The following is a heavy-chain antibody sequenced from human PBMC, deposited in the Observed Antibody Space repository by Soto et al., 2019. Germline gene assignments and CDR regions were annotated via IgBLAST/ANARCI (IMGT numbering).Heavy chain of an antibody. V-gene: IGHV3-48*03. J-gene: IGHJ4*02. CDR1: GFTFSSYE. CDR3: ARDFRTGTTDY. CDR2: ISSSGSTI. D-gene: IGHD1-7*01. Sequence: GGSLRLSCAASGFTFSSYEMNWARQAPGKGLEWVSYISSSGSTIYYADSVKGRFTISRDNAKNSLYLQMNSLRAEDTAVYYCARDFRTGTTDYWGQGTLVTVSS.